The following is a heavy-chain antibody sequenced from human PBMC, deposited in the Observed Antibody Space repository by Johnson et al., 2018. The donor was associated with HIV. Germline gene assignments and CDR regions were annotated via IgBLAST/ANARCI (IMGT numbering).Heavy chain of an antibody. J-gene: IGHJ3*02. Sequence: QVQLVESGGVVVQPGGSLRLSCAASGFTFSSYGMHWVRQAPGKGLEWVAFIRYDGSNKYYADSVKGRFTISRDNSKNTLYLQMNSLRAEDKAVYYCAKVELYSFVPGVRIPFNIWVKGKLVPVSS. CDR2: IRYDGSNK. V-gene: IGHV3-30*02. D-gene: IGHD3-10*02. CDR3: AKVELYSFVPGVRIPFNI. CDR1: GFTFSSYG.